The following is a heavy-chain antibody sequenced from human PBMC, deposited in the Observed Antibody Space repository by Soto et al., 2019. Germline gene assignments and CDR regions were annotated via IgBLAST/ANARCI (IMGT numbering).Heavy chain of an antibody. J-gene: IGHJ4*02. CDR3: AREDYYDSSGRFDY. V-gene: IGHV1-2*02. CDR1: GYTFTGYY. Sequence: SVKVSCKASGYTFTGYYMHWVRQAPGQGLEWMGWINPNSGDTNYSQKFQGRVTMTRDTSISTAYMELSRLRSDDTAVYYCAREDYYDSSGRFDYWGQGTLVTVSS. D-gene: IGHD3-22*01. CDR2: INPNSGDT.